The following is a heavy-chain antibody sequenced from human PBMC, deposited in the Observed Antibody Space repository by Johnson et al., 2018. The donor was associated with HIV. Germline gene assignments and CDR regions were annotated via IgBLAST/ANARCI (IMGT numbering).Heavy chain of an antibody. CDR3: ARDESGYDEGFDAFDI. J-gene: IGHJ3*02. V-gene: IGHV3-11*04. Sequence: VQLVESGGGLVKPGGSLRLSCAASGFTFSDYYISWIRQAPGKGLEWVSYISSSGNTIYYADSVKGLFTISRDNAKNSLYLQMNSLRVEDTAVYYCARDESGYDEGFDAFDIWGQGTMVTVSS. D-gene: IGHD5-12*01. CDR1: GFTFSDYY. CDR2: ISSSGNTI.